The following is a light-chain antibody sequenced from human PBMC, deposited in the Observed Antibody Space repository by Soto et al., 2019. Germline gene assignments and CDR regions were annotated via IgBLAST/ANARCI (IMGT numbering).Light chain of an antibody. CDR1: QSIRSW. CDR3: QQYNSYSEA. V-gene: IGKV1-5*01. CDR2: DAS. Sequence: IHMTQSPSTLSASVLYRISITFLASQSIRSWLAWYQQKPGKAPKVLIYDASTLESGVPPRFSGDGSRTEFTLTISGLQPDDFATYYCQQYNSYSEAFGQGTKVDIK. J-gene: IGKJ1*01.